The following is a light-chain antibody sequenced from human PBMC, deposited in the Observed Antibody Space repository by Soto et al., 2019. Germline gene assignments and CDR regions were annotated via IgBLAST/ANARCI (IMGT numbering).Light chain of an antibody. CDR1: SSNIGNNY. CDR3: GTWDSSLIAGGV. CDR2: ENN. V-gene: IGLV1-51*02. J-gene: IGLJ1*01. Sequence: QSVLTQPPSVSAAPGQKVTISCSGSSSNIGNNYVSWYQQLPGTAPKLLIYENNKRPSGIPDRFSGSKSGTSATLGITGLQTGDEADYYCGTWDSSLIAGGVFGTGTKVTLL.